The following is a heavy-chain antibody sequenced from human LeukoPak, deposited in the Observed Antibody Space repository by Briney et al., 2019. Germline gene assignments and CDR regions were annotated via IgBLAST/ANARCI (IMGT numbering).Heavy chain of an antibody. V-gene: IGHV3-48*03. CDR2: ISSSGSTI. D-gene: IGHD1-14*01. Sequence: GGSLRLSCAASGFTFSSYEMNWVRQAPGKGLEWVSYISSSGSTIYYADSVKGRFTISRDNSKNTLYLQMNSLRAEDTAVYYCAKGKAHDNLDWFDPWGQGTLVTVSS. CDR3: AKGKAHDNLDWFDP. CDR1: GFTFSSYE. J-gene: IGHJ5*02.